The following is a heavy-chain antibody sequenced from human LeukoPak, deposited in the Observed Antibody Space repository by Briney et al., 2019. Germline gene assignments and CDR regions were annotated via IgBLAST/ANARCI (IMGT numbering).Heavy chain of an antibody. J-gene: IGHJ2*01. V-gene: IGHV4-30-2*01. CDR2: IYHSGST. D-gene: IGHD2-2*01. Sequence: SETLSLTCTVSGGSISSGGYYWSWIRQPPGKGLEWIGYIYHSGSTYYNPSLKSRVTISVDRSKNQFSLKLSSVTAADTAVYYCARTLSGFRRYFDLWGRGTLVTVSS. CDR3: ARTLSGFRRYFDL. CDR1: GGSISSGGYY.